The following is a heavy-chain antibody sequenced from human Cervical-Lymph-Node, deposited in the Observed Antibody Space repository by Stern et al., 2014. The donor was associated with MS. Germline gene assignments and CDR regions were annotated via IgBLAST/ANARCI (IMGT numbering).Heavy chain of an antibody. J-gene: IGHJ6*02. Sequence: QVQLQEAGPGLVKPSETLSLTCTVSGVSINDSNFYWGWIRQPPGNGLEWIGSFYYTGNTYYNPSLKSRVAISGDTSKNRFSLKLTSVTAADTAVYYCSSRGIISRPPHHSPSDVWGRGTTVTVSS. CDR1: GVSINDSNFY. CDR3: SSRGIISRPPHHSPSDV. CDR2: FYYTGNT. D-gene: IGHD1-14*01. V-gene: IGHV4-39*01.